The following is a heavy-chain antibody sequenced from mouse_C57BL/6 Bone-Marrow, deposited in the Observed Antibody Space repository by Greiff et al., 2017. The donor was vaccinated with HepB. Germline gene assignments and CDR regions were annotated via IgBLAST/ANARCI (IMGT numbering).Heavy chain of an antibody. J-gene: IGHJ3*01. CDR1: GYTFTSYW. CDR3: ASTGFAY. Sequence: QVQLQQPGAELVKPGASVKMSCKASGYTFTSYWITWVKQRPGQGLEWIGDIYPGSGSTNYNEKFKSKATLTVVTSSSTAYMQLSSLTSEDAAVYYCASTGFAYWGQGTLVTVSA. V-gene: IGHV1-55*01. CDR2: IYPGSGST. D-gene: IGHD4-1*02.